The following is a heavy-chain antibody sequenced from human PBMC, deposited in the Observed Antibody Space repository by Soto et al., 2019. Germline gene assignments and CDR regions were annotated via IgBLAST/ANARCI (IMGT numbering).Heavy chain of an antibody. D-gene: IGHD2-8*01. V-gene: IGHV3-48*01. J-gene: IGHJ5*01. CDR3: ARLIGNSWLDS. Sequence: GGSLRLSCGASGFPFSNYSMNWVRQAPGKGLEWVAYISGGSTSIHYADAVRGRFTINPDTSNNQFSLQLNSVTPDDTAVYYCARLIGNSWLDSWGQGTLVTAPQ. CDR1: GFPFSNYS. CDR2: ISGGSTSI.